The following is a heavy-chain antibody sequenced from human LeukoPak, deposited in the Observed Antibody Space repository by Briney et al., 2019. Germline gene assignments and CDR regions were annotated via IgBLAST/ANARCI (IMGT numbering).Heavy chain of an antibody. CDR3: ARAKVRGAAAGTTNAFDI. CDR1: GYTFTSYG. Sequence: ASVKVSCKASGYTFTSYGISWVRQAPGQGLEWMGWISAYNGNTNYAQKLQGRVTMTTDTSTSTPYMELRSLRSDDTAVYYCARAKVRGAAAGTTNAFDIWGQGTMVTVSS. CDR2: ISAYNGNT. D-gene: IGHD6-13*01. V-gene: IGHV1-18*01. J-gene: IGHJ3*02.